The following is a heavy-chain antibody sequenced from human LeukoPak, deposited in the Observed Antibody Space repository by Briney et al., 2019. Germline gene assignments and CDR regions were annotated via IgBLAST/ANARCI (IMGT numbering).Heavy chain of an antibody. V-gene: IGHV4-39*01. Sequence: SETLSLTCTVSGGSISSSSYYWGWIRQPPGKGLEWIGSIYYSGSTYYKPSLKSRVTISVDTSKNQFSLKLSSVTAADTAVYYCASTAAPGLYYYYYYMDVWGKGTTVTVSS. CDR3: ASTAAPGLYYYYYYMDV. CDR2: IYYSGST. J-gene: IGHJ6*03. D-gene: IGHD2-15*01. CDR1: GGSISSSSYY.